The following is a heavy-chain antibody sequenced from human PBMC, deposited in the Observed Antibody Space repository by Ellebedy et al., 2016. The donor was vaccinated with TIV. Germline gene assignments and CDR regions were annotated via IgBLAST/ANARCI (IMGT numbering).Heavy chain of an antibody. V-gene: IGHV1-69*13. Sequence: AASVKVSCKASGGTFSSYAISWVRQAPGQGLEWMGGIIPIFGTANYAQKFQGRVTITADESTSTAYMELSSLRSEDTAVYYCARDIVVVPAAFNWFDPWGQGTLVTVSP. CDR2: IIPIFGTA. J-gene: IGHJ5*02. CDR3: ARDIVVVPAAFNWFDP. D-gene: IGHD2-2*01. CDR1: GGTFSSYA.